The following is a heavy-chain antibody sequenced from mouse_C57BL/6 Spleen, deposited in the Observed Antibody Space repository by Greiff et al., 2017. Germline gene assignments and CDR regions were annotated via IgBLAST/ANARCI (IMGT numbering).Heavy chain of an antibody. Sequence: VQGVESGPGLVQPSQSLSITCTVSGFSLTSYGVHWVRQSPGKGLEWLGVIWRGGSTDYNAAFMSRLSITMDNSKSQVFFKMNSLQADDTAIYYCAKGGVVARWYFDVWGTGTTVTVSS. J-gene: IGHJ1*03. CDR3: AKGGVVARWYFDV. CDR2: IWRGGST. D-gene: IGHD1-1*01. V-gene: IGHV2-5*01. CDR1: GFSLTSYG.